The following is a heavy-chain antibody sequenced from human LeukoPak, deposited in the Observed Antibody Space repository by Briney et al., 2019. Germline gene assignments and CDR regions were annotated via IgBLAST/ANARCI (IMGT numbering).Heavy chain of an antibody. CDR1: GFDFSSYG. J-gene: IGHJ6*03. Sequence: GGSLRLSCEASGFDFSSYGMHWVRQAPGKGLEYVAAVSRNGGRTYYANSLKGRCTLSRDNSRNTLYLQVGLLSPDDTALYYCARDLRSGAYYYFYMDVWGKGTTVVVSS. CDR2: VSRNGGRT. V-gene: IGHV3-64*01. D-gene: IGHD3-3*01. CDR3: ARDLRSGAYYYFYMDV.